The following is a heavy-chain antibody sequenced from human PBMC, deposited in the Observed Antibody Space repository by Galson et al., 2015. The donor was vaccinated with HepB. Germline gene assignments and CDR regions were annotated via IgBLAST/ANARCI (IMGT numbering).Heavy chain of an antibody. J-gene: IGHJ5*02. CDR1: GDSVSSNSAA. CDR2: TYYRSKWYN. V-gene: IGHV6-1*01. Sequence: CAISGDSVSSNSAAWNWIRQSPSRGLEWLGRTYYRSKWYNDYAVSVKSRITISPDTSKNQFSLQLNSVTPEDTAVYYCARQLAYCGGDCYDWFDPWGQGTLVTVSS. CDR3: ARQLAYCGGDCYDWFDP. D-gene: IGHD2-21*01.